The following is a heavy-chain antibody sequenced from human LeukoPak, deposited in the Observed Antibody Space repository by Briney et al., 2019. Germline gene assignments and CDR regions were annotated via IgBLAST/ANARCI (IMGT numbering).Heavy chain of an antibody. Sequence: GGSLRLSCAASGFTFISYGMRWVRQAPGKGMEWVAAITYDASNKYYVDSVKGRFTISRDNSKNTLYMQMNSLRAEDTAVYYCAKLISSYYYDNSSSDLMDYWGQGTLVTVSS. D-gene: IGHD3-22*01. J-gene: IGHJ4*02. CDR2: ITYDASNK. V-gene: IGHV3-30*18. CDR3: AKLISSYYYDNSSSDLMDY. CDR1: GFTFISYG.